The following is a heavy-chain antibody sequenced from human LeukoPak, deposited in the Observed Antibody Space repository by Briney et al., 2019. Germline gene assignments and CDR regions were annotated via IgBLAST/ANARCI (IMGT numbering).Heavy chain of an antibody. D-gene: IGHD6-13*01. CDR1: GFTFSSYV. Sequence: GGSLRLSCAASGFTFSSYVMHWVRQAPGKGLEWVSYISSSSSTIYYADSVKGRFTISRDNAKNSLYLQMNSLRAEDTAVYYCARLFPAGTGYWGQGTLVTVSS. J-gene: IGHJ4*02. CDR3: ARLFPAGTGY. CDR2: ISSSSSTI. V-gene: IGHV3-48*01.